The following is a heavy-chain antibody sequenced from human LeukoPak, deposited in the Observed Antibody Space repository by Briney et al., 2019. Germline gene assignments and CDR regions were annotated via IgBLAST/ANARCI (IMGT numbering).Heavy chain of an antibody. J-gene: IGHJ3*02. V-gene: IGHV3-9*01. CDR2: ISWNSGAI. CDR3: ASEDLADAFDI. CDR1: GFTFDDYA. D-gene: IGHD3-3*01. Sequence: GGSLGLSCAASGFTFDDYAMHWVRQAPGKGLEWVSGISWNSGAIDYADSVKGRFTISRDNARNSLYLQMNSLRAEDTAVYYCASEDLADAFDIWGQGTMVTVSS.